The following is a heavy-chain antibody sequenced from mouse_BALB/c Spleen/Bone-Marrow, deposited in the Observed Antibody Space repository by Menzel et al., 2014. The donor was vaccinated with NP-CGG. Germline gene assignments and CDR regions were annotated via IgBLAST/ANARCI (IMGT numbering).Heavy chain of an antibody. CDR2: IYPESGST. CDR3: ARGPWFTY. Sequence: VKLVESGPELVKPGASVKMSCKASGYIFTDYAMNWVKQRGGQGLEWIGEIYPESGSTYYNEKFKGKATLTADKSSNTVYMQLSSLTSEDSAVYFCARGPWFTYWGQGTLVTVSA. CDR1: GYIFTDYA. J-gene: IGHJ3*01. V-gene: IGHV1-77*01.